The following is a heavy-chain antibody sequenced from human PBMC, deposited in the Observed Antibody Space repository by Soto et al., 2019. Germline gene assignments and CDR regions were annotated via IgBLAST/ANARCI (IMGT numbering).Heavy chain of an antibody. CDR1: GYTFTSYG. V-gene: IGHV1-18*01. J-gene: IGHJ4*02. Sequence: GASVKVSCKASGYTFTSYGISWVRQAPGQGLEWMGWISAYNGNTNYAQKLQGRVTMTTDTSTSTAYMELRSLRSDDTAVYYCARTALTYYYGSGSYPSTLDDWGQGTLVTVSS. CDR2: ISAYNGNT. CDR3: ARTALTYYYGSGSYPSTLDD. D-gene: IGHD3-10*01.